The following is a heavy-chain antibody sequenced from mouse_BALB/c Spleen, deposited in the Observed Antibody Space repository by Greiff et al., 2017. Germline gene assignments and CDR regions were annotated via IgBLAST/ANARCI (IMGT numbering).Heavy chain of an antibody. D-gene: IGHD2-2*01. Sequence: LQQPGSELVRPGASVKLSCKASGYTFTSYWMHWVKQRPGQGLEWIGNIYPGSGSTNYDEKFKSKATLTVDTSSSTAYMQLSSLTSEDSAVYYCIYGSFAYWGQGTLVTVS. V-gene: IGHV1S22*01. CDR2: IYPGSGST. CDR3: IYGSFAY. CDR1: GYTFTSYW. J-gene: IGHJ3*01.